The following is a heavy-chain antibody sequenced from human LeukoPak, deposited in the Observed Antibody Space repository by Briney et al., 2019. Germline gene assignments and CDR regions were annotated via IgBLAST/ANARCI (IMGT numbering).Heavy chain of an antibody. D-gene: IGHD6-13*01. J-gene: IGHJ4*02. Sequence: ASVKVSCKASGYTFTSYDINWVRQATGQGLEWMGWMIPNSGNEGYAQKFQGRVTMTRNTSISTAYMELNSLISEDTAVYFCARRTAAAGTTLGYWGQGTLVAVSS. V-gene: IGHV1-8*01. CDR1: GYTFTSYD. CDR3: ARRTAAAGTTLGY. CDR2: MIPNSGNE.